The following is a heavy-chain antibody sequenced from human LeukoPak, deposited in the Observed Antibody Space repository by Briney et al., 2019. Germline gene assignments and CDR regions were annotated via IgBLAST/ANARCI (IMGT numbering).Heavy chain of an antibody. CDR2: IYYSGST. CDR1: GGSISSYY. D-gene: IGHD1-26*01. V-gene: IGHV4-59*08. Sequence: SETLSLTCTVSGGSISSYYWSWIRQPPGKGLEWIGYIYYSGSTKYNPSLKSRVTISVDTSKNQFSLKLSSVTAADTTVYYCARHLPKWGWDYWGQGTLVTVSS. J-gene: IGHJ4*02. CDR3: ARHLPKWGWDY.